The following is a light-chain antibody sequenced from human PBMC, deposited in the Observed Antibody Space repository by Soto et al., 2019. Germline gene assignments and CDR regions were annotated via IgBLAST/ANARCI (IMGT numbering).Light chain of an antibody. J-gene: IGLJ1*01. CDR3: KSYDTSLSAYV. Sequence: QSVLTQPPSVSGAPGQRVTISCTGSSSNIGAGSEVHWYQQLPGTAPKLLIFGYSNRHSGVPDRFSGSKSGTSASLAITGIQAEDEADYYCKSYDTSLSAYVFGTATKVTVL. V-gene: IGLV1-40*01. CDR1: SSNIGAGSE. CDR2: GYS.